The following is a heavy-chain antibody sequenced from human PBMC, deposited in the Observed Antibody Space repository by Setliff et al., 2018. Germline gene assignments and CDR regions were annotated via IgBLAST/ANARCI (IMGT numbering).Heavy chain of an antibody. V-gene: IGHV4-4*07. CDR1: GGSISNYY. CDR3: ARKGISALSGAFDM. J-gene: IGHJ3*02. D-gene: IGHD1-26*01. Sequence: PSETLSLTCTVSGGSISNYYWSWIRQPAGKGLEWVGDIYDTGSTNYNPSLKSRVTMSVDTSKNQFSLKLSSVTAADTAVYYCARKGISALSGAFDMWGQGTMVTVSS. CDR2: IYDTGST.